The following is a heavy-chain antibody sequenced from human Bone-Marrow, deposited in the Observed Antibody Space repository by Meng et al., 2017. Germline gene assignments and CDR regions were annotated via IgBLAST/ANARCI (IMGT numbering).Heavy chain of an antibody. CDR1: GGAFSDYY. V-gene: IGHV4-34*01. D-gene: IGHD4-11*01. CDR2: INHSGST. Sequence: QFHRQRGAAGFLQPPEPLPSPGFVSGGAFSDYYWSWIRQPPGKGLEWIGEINHSGSTNYNPSLESRATISVDTSQNNLSLKLSSVTAADSAVYYCARGPTTMAHDFDYWGQGTLVTVSS. CDR3: ARGPTTMAHDFDY. J-gene: IGHJ4*02.